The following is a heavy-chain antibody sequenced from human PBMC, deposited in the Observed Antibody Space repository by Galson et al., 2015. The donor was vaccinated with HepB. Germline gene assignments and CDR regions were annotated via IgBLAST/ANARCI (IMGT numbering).Heavy chain of an antibody. Sequence: SLRLSCAASGFTFSGFAMNWVRQAPGKGLEWVSGISGSGGSSDYAHSVKGRFTISRDNSENTLYLQMNSLRAEDTAVYYCARDVDVGILEWLLLDYWGQGTLVTVSS. J-gene: IGHJ4*02. CDR3: ARDVDVGILEWLLLDY. D-gene: IGHD3-3*01. CDR2: ISGSGGSS. CDR1: GFTFSGFA. V-gene: IGHV3-23*01.